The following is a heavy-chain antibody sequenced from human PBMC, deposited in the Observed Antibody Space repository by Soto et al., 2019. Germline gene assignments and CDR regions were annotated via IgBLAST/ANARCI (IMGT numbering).Heavy chain of an antibody. CDR1: GFTFSSYG. J-gene: IGHJ4*02. CDR3: AKEVAPDVERATIFFDY. D-gene: IGHD3-3*01. CDR2: ISYDGSNK. V-gene: IGHV3-30*18. Sequence: QVQLVESGGGVVQPGRSLRLSCAASGFTFSSYGMHWVRQAPGKGLEWVAVISYDGSNKYYADSVKGRFTISRDNSKNTLYLQMNSLRAEDTAVYYCAKEVAPDVERATIFFDYCVEGTLVTFS.